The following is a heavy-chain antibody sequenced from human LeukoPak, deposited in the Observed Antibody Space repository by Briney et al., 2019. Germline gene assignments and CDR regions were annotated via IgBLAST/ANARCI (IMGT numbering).Heavy chain of an antibody. D-gene: IGHD1/OR15-1a*01. J-gene: IGHJ5*02. CDR2: IYTSGNT. CDR3: ARDGIRGTGTTGWFDP. CDR1: GDSISRYH. Sequence: SETLSLTCSVSGDSISRYHWSWIRQPAGKALERIGRIYTSGNTNYKPSLKSRVTISVDKSKNQFSLKLSSATAADTAVYYCARDGIRGTGTTGWFDPWGQGTLVTVSS. V-gene: IGHV4-4*07.